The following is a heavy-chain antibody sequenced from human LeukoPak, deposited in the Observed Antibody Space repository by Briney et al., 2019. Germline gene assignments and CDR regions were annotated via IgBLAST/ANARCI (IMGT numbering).Heavy chain of an antibody. CDR1: GGSISSYY. CDR2: IYYSGST. V-gene: IGHV4-59*01. CDR3: ARDGSSGYYYDALVSRYYGMDV. Sequence: SETLSLTCTASGGSISSYYWSWIRQPPGKGLEWIGYIYYSGSTNYNPSLKSRVTISVDTSKNQFSLKLSSVTAADTAVYYCARDGSSGYYYDALVSRYYGMDVWGQGTTVTVSS. D-gene: IGHD3-22*01. J-gene: IGHJ6*02.